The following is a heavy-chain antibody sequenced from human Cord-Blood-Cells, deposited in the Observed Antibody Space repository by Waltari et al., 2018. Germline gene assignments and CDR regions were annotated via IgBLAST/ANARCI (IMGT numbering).Heavy chain of an antibody. J-gene: IGHJ5*02. CDR1: GGSFSGYY. Sequence: QVQLQQWGAGLLKPSETLSLTCAVYGGSFSGYYWSWIRTPPGKGLEGIGEINHSGRTNYNPSLKSRGTISVETSKNQFSLKLSSVTAADTAVYYCARGQLTGNWFDPWGQGTLVTVSA. CDR2: INHSGRT. CDR3: ARGQLTGNWFDP. V-gene: IGHV4-34*01. D-gene: IGHD3-9*01.